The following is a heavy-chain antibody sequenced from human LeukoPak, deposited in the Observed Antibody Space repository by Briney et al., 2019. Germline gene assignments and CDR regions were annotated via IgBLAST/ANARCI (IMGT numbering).Heavy chain of an antibody. D-gene: IGHD1-26*01. CDR2: IYYSGST. Sequence: PSETLSLTWTVSVGSISSSSYYWGWIRQPPGKGLEWIGSIYYSGSTYYNPSLKSRVTISVDTSKNQFSLKLSSVPAADTAVYYCARTGVSGSYLYWGQGTLVTVSS. V-gene: IGHV4-39*07. CDR1: VGSISSSSYY. CDR3: ARTGVSGSYLY. J-gene: IGHJ4*02.